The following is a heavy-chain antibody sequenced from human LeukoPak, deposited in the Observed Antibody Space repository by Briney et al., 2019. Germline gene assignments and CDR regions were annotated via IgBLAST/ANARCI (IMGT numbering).Heavy chain of an antibody. J-gene: IGHJ6*03. CDR3: AKDPFGYDFWSGSPSPMDV. CDR2: IWYDGSNK. CDR1: GFTSSSYG. V-gene: IGHV3-33*06. D-gene: IGHD3-3*01. Sequence: AGGSLRLSCAASGFTSSSYGMHWVRQAPGKGLEWVAVIWYDGSNKYYADSVKGRFTISRDNSKNTLYLQMNSLRAEDTAVYYCAKDPFGYDFWSGSPSPMDVWGKGATVTVSS.